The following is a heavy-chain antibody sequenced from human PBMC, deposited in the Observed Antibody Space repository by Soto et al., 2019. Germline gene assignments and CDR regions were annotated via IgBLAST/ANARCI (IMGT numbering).Heavy chain of an antibody. D-gene: IGHD3-10*01. CDR1: GGIISSYA. CDR3: AGSFKYGSGTFDDFDI. Sequence: SGKVSCKAYGGIISSYAISWVLQAPGQGLEWMGGIIPIFGTTNYAEKFRGRVSITADESTSTAYVELSSLRSEDTAVYYCAGSFKYGSGTFDDFDIWGQGTMVTVSS. V-gene: IGHV1-69*13. J-gene: IGHJ3*02. CDR2: IIPIFGTT.